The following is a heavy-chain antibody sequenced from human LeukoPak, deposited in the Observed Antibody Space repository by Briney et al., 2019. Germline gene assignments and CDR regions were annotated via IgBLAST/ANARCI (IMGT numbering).Heavy chain of an antibody. CDR3: ARDRGYSSTWYGDFDI. J-gene: IGHJ4*02. V-gene: IGHV3-30*03. D-gene: IGHD6-13*01. CDR1: GFTFSSYG. CDR2: ISYDGSNK. Sequence: PGGSLRLSCAASGFTFSSYGMHWVRQAPGKGLEWVAVISYDGSNKYYADSVKGRFTISRDNSKTTLYLQMNSLRPEDTAVYYCARDRGYSSTWYGDFDIWGPGTLVTVSS.